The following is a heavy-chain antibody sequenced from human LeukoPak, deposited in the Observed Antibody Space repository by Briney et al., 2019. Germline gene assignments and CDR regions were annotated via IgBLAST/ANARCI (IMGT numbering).Heavy chain of an antibody. Sequence: SETLSLTCTVSGGSISSSSYYWGWIRQPPGKGLEWIGSIYYSGSTYYNPSLKSRVTISVDTSKNQFSLKLSSVTAADTAVYYCARSGDSSGWYPRRSLDYWGQGTLVTVSS. V-gene: IGHV4-39*07. CDR2: IYYSGST. J-gene: IGHJ4*02. CDR1: GGSISSSSYY. D-gene: IGHD6-19*01. CDR3: ARSGDSSGWYPRRSLDY.